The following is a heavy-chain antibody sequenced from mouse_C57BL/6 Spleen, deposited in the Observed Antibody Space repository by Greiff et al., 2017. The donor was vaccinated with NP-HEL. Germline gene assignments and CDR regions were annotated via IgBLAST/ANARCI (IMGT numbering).Heavy chain of an antibody. CDR3: ARSWDRNFWCAD. V-gene: IGHV1-53*01. D-gene: IGHD3-3*01. Sequence: QVQLQQPGTELVQPGASVKLSCKASGYTFTSYWMHWVKQRPGQGLEWIGNINPSNGGTNYNEKFKRKATLTVDKSSSPAYMQLSSLTSEDSAVYYCARSWDRNFWCADWGQGTLVTVSA. CDR2: INPSNGGT. J-gene: IGHJ3*01. CDR1: GYTFTSYW.